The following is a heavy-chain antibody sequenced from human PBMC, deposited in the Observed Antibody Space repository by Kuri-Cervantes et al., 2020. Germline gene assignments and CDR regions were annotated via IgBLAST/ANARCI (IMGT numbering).Heavy chain of an antibody. V-gene: IGHV1-69*13. CDR3: ARDAYMDV. Sequence: SVKVSCKASGGTFSSYAISWVRQAPGQGLEWMGGIIPIIGTANYAQKFQGRVTITADESTSTAYMELRSLRSDDTAVYYCARDAYMDVWGQGTTVTVSS. CDR2: IIPIIGTA. CDR1: GGTFSSYA. D-gene: IGHD3-16*01. J-gene: IGHJ6*02.